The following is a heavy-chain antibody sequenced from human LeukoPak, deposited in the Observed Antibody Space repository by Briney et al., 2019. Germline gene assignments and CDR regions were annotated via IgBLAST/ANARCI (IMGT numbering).Heavy chain of an antibody. CDR1: GGTFSSYA. V-gene: IGHV1-69*13. Sequence: SVKVSCKASGGTFSSYAISWVRQAPGQGLEWMGGIIPIFGTANYAQKFQGRVTITADESTSTAYMELSSLRSEDTAVYYCARGLCSSTSCYWPDYCYYYMDVWGKGTTVTVSS. CDR3: ARGLCSSTSCYWPDYCYYYMDV. D-gene: IGHD2-2*01. CDR2: IIPIFGTA. J-gene: IGHJ6*03.